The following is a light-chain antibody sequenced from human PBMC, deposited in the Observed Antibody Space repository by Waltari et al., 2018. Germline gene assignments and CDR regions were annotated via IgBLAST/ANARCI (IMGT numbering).Light chain of an antibody. CDR3: QQYNNWPPNT. Sequence: EIVMTQSPVTLSVSPGERATLSCRASQSVSNNLAWYQQKPGQAPRLLIYGSSPRASGIPARFSGSGSGTEFTLTISSLQSEDFAVYFCQQYNNWPPNTFGPGTKVDFK. CDR2: GSS. J-gene: IGKJ3*01. CDR1: QSVSNN. V-gene: IGKV3-15*01.